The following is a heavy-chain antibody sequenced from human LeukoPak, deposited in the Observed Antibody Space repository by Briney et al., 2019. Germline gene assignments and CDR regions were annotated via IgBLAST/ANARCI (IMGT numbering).Heavy chain of an antibody. CDR2: ISYSGST. CDR1: GGSISSYY. D-gene: IGHD2-15*01. V-gene: IGHV4-59*08. Sequence: PSETLSHICTVSGGSISSYYWSWIWQPPGKGLEYIGYISYSGSTNYNPSVKSRVTISVDTPKNQFSLKLSSVTAADTAVYHCARLTGGSYTGNFDSRGRGTLVTVSS. CDR3: ARLTGGSYTGNFDS. J-gene: IGHJ4*02.